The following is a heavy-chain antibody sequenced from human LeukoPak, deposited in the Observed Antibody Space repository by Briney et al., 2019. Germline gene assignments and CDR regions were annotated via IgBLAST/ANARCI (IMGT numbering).Heavy chain of an antibody. V-gene: IGHV3-23*01. Sequence: PGGSLRLSCAASGFTFSSYAMSWVRQAPGKGLEWVSAISGSGGSTYYADSVKGRFTISRDNSKNTLYLQMNSLRAEDTAVYYCAKGGCTGGVCHYFDYFDYWGQGTLVTVSS. CDR2: ISGSGGST. CDR1: GFTFSSYA. D-gene: IGHD2-8*02. CDR3: AKGGCTGGVCHYFDYFDY. J-gene: IGHJ4*02.